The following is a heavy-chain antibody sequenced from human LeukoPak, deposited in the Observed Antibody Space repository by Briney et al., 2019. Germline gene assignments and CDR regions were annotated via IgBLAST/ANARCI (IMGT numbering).Heavy chain of an antibody. CDR3: ASHTTVTPYYYYYMDV. CDR2: IIPIFGTA. D-gene: IGHD4-11*01. J-gene: IGHJ6*03. V-gene: IGHV1-69*06. Sequence: SVKVSCKASGGTFSSYAISWVRQAPGQGLEWMGGIIPIFGTANYAQKFQGRVTITADKSTSTAYMELSSLRSEDTAVYYCASHTTVTPYYYYYMDVWGKGTTVTVSS. CDR1: GGTFSSYA.